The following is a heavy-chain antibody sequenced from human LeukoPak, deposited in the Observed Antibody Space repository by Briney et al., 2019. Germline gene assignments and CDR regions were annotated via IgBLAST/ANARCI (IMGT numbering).Heavy chain of an antibody. CDR1: GYTFTSYY. Sequence: ASVKVSCKASGYTFTSYYMHWVRQAPGQGLEWMGIINPSGGSTSYAQKFQGRVTMTRDTSTSTVYMELSSLRSEDTAVYYCARVPMRDGYNKFSPIGGYWGQGTLVTVSS. CDR2: INPSGGST. D-gene: IGHD5-24*01. V-gene: IGHV1-46*01. J-gene: IGHJ4*02. CDR3: ARVPMRDGYNKFSPIGGY.